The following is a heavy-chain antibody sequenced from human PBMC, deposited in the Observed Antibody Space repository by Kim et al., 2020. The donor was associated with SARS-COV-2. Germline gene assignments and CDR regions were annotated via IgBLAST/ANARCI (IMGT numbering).Heavy chain of an antibody. V-gene: IGHV3-48*03. CDR2: ISSSGSTI. J-gene: IGHJ6*02. D-gene: IGHD5-12*01. Sequence: GGSLRLSCAASGFTFSSYEMNWVRQAPGKGLEWVSYISSSGSTIYYADSVKGRFTISRDNAKNSLYLQMNSLRAEDTAVYYCARDWTDIVAPYYYYGMDVWGQGATVTVSS. CDR1: GFTFSSYE. CDR3: ARDWTDIVAPYYYYGMDV.